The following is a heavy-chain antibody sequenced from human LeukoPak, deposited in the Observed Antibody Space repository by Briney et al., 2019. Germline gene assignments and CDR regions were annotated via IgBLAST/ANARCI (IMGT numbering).Heavy chain of an antibody. CDR1: GGSISSGSYY. CDR2: IYTSGST. D-gene: IGHD6-13*01. V-gene: IGHV4-61*02. J-gene: IGHJ4*02. CDR3: ARGRWIAAAGNVRGTFHY. Sequence: SQTLSLTCTVSGGSISSGSYYWSWIRQPAGKGLEWIGRIYTSGSTNYNPSLKSRVTISVDTSKNQFYLKLSSVTAADTAVYYCARGRWIAAAGNVRGTFHYWGQGTLVTVSS.